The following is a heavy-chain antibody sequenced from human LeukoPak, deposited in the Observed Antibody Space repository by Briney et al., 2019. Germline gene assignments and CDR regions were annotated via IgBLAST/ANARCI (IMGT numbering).Heavy chain of an antibody. D-gene: IGHD6-13*01. CDR2: ISGSGGST. V-gene: IGHV3-23*01. J-gene: IGHJ6*03. CDR3: ATPSARYSSSWFPSNYYMDV. CDR1: RFTFSSYA. Sequence: GGSLRCYSAASRFTFSSYAMSWVRQAPGKGLEWVSAISGSGGSTYYADSVKGRFTISRDNSKNTLYLQMNSLRAEDTAVYYCATPSARYSSSWFPSNYYMDVWGKGTTVTVSS.